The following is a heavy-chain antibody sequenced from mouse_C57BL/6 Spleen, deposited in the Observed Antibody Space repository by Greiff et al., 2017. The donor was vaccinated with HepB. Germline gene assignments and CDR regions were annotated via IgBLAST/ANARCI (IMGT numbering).Heavy chain of an antibody. D-gene: IGHD1-1*01. V-gene: IGHV1-64*01. Sequence: VQLQQPGAELVKPGASVKLSCKASGYTFTSYWMHWVKQRPGQGLEWIGMIHPNSGSTNYNEKFKSKATLTVDKSSSTAYMQLSSLTSEDSAVYYCARVGYYGSSSYYIDYWGQGTTLTVSS. CDR3: ARVGYYGSSSYYIDY. J-gene: IGHJ2*01. CDR2: IHPNSGST. CDR1: GYTFTSYW.